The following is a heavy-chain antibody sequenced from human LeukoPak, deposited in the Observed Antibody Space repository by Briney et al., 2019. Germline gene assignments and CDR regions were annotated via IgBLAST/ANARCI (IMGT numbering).Heavy chain of an antibody. V-gene: IGHV1-18*01. CDR2: ISAYNGNT. CDR1: GDTFTSYG. Sequence: ASVKVSCKASGDTFTSYGISWVRQAPGQGLEWMGWISAYNGNTNYAQKLQGRVTMTTDTSTSTAYMELRSLRSDDTAVYYCARPKRDYDSSGSGGWFDPWGQGTLVTVPS. J-gene: IGHJ5*02. CDR3: ARPKRDYDSSGSGGWFDP. D-gene: IGHD3-22*01.